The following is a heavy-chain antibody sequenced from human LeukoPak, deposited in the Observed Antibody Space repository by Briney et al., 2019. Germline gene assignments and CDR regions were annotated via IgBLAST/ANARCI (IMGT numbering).Heavy chain of an antibody. CDR2: IYYTGST. D-gene: IGHD1-1*01. V-gene: IGHV4-59*12. CDR3: ARVAVQLERRPFDY. J-gene: IGHJ4*02. CDR1: GGSISSYY. Sequence: PSETLSLTCTVSGGSISSYYWSWIRQPPGKGLEWMGYIYYTGSTNYNPSLNSRVTISIDTSKNQFSLELSSVTAADTAGYYCARVAVQLERRPFDYWGQGTLVTVSS.